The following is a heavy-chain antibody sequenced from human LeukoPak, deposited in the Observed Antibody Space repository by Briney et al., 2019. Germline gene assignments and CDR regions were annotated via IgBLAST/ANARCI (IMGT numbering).Heavy chain of an antibody. CDR2: IYHSGST. D-gene: IGHD3-10*01. V-gene: IGHV4-39*07. CDR1: GGSISSSSYY. J-gene: IGHJ4*02. Sequence: SETLSLTCTVSGGSISSSSYYWGWIRQPPGKGLEWIGSIYHSGSTNYNPSLKSRVTISVDKSKNQFSLKLSSVTAADTAVYYCARAKGRGSIDYWGQGTLVTVSP. CDR3: ARAKGRGSIDY.